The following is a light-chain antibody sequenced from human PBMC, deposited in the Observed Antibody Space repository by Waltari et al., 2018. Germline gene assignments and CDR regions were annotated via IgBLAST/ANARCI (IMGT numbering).Light chain of an antibody. J-gene: IGLJ2*01. CDR1: SSNIGSNY. CDR2: NNN. CDR3: SAWDSSLSDVL. V-gene: IGLV1-47*02. Sequence: QSVLTQPPSASGAPGQSVTISCSGSSSNIGSNYVYWYQQLSGKAPKLLIYNNNQRPSGVPVRFSGSKSGTSASLAISGLQSKDEADYYCSAWDSSLSDVLFGGGTRLTVL.